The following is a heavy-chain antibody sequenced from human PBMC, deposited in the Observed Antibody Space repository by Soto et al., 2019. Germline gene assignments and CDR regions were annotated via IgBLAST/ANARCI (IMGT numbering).Heavy chain of an antibody. CDR2: IFSNDEK. Sequence: SGPTLVNPTETLTLTCTVSGFSLSNARMGVSWIRQPPGKALEWLAHIFSNDEKSYSTSLKSRLTISKDTSKSQVVLTVTNMDPVDTATYYCARIRDPELLWFGELFNWFDPWGQGTLVTVSS. CDR3: ARIRDPELLWFGELFNWFDP. D-gene: IGHD3-10*01. CDR1: GFSLSNARMG. J-gene: IGHJ5*02. V-gene: IGHV2-26*01.